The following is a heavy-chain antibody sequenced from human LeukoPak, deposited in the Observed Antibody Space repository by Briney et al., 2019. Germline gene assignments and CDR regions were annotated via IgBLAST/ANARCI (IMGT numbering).Heavy chain of an antibody. CDR3: ARGPYYSYYMDV. CDR2: IMPIFGTA. J-gene: IGHJ6*03. CDR1: GGTFSSYA. Sequence: SVKVSCKASGGTFSSYAISCVRQAPGQGLEWMGGIMPIFGTANYAQKFQGRVTITTDESTSTAYMELSSLRSEDTAVYYCARGPYYSYYMDVWGKGTTVTVSS. V-gene: IGHV1-69*05.